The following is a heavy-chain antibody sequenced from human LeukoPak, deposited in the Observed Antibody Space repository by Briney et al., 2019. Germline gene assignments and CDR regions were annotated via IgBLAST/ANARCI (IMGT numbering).Heavy chain of an antibody. CDR1: GFTFSSYA. Sequence: GGSLRLSCAASGFTFSSYAMNWVRQAPGKGLEWVSTISGSGSTTYYADSVKGRFTISRDNSKTTLYLQMNTLRTEDTAVYYCAKDLRGSGWYFDYWGQGTLVAVSS. CDR2: ISGSGSTT. CDR3: AKDLRGSGWYFDY. V-gene: IGHV3-23*01. D-gene: IGHD6-19*01. J-gene: IGHJ4*02.